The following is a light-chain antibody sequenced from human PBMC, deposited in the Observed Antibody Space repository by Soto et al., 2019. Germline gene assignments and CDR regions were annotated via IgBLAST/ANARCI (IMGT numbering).Light chain of an antibody. J-gene: IGKJ4*01. CDR1: QAVGMW. CDR3: QQTRSFPFT. CDR2: AAA. V-gene: IGKV1-12*02. Sequence: DIQVTQSPSSLSGSVGDGVTLTCRTSQAVGMWVAWYQQRPGSAPRLLIYAAANLPDGVPSRFSGSGSGTVFTLTINSLQPEDVATYYGQQTRSFPFTFGEGTKV.